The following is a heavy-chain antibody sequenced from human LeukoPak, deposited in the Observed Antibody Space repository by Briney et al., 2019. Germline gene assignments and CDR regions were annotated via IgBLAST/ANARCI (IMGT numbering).Heavy chain of an antibody. CDR1: GFTFSSYE. CDR2: ISSSGSII. CDR3: ARDSSMLRGPLVIYYFDF. D-gene: IGHD3-10*01. Sequence: GGSLRPSCAASGFTFSSYEMNWVRQAPGKGLEWVSYISSSGSIIYYADSVKGRFTISRDNSKNTLYLQMNSLRVEDTAVYYCARDSSMLRGPLVIYYFDFWGQGTLVTVSS. V-gene: IGHV3-48*03. J-gene: IGHJ4*02.